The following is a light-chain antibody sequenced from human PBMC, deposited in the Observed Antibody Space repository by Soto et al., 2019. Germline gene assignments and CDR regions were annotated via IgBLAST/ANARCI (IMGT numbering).Light chain of an antibody. CDR3: SSFKGTNSFV. Sequence: QSALTQPPSASGSPGQSVTISCTGTSSDVGGYDYVSWYQQHPGKAPKLMIYEVTIRPSGVSDRFSGSKSGNTASLTVSGLQAEDEANYYCSSFKGTNSFVFGTGTKLTVL. J-gene: IGLJ1*01. CDR2: EVT. V-gene: IGLV2-8*01. CDR1: SSDVGGYDY.